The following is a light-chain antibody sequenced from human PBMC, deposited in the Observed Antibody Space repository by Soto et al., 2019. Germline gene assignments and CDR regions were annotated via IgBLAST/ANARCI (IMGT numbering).Light chain of an antibody. Sequence: EIVLTQSPGTLSLSPGERATLSCRASQSVSSTYLAWYQQKPGQAPRLLIYGASSRATGIPDRFSGSGSGTDFTLTISSLEPEDFAVYYGQQYGSSLTFGPGTKVDIK. CDR3: QQYGSSLT. V-gene: IGKV3-20*01. CDR2: GAS. J-gene: IGKJ3*01. CDR1: QSVSSTY.